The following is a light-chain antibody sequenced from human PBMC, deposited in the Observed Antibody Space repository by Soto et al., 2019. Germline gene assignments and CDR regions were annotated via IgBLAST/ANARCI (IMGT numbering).Light chain of an antibody. Sequence: EIVLTQSPGTLSLSPGERATLSCRASQSVSISYLAWYQQRPGQAPRLLIYGASGRATGIPDRFSGSGSGTDFTLTINRLEPEDFAVYDCQQFDSSPPFALTFGGGTKVEIK. CDR2: GAS. CDR1: QSVSISY. CDR3: QQFDSSPPFALT. J-gene: IGKJ4*01. V-gene: IGKV3-20*01.